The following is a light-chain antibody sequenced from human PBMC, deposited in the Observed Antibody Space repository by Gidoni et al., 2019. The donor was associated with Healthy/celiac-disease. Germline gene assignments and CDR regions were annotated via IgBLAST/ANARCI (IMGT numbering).Light chain of an antibody. CDR2: GAS. CDR3: QRYGSSPQT. CDR1: QSVRSRY. J-gene: IGKJ1*01. V-gene: IGKV3-20*01. Sequence: LTLSPGERATHASMASQSVRSRYLAWYRQKPGKSPGLQIYGASSRATSVPDRFSGSGCGTDFTLGISRLEPGNFAVYYCQRYGSSPQTFGQGTKVEIK.